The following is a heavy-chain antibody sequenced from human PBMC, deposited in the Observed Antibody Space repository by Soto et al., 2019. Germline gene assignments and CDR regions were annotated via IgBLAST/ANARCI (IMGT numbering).Heavy chain of an antibody. J-gene: IGHJ1*01. V-gene: IGHV1-18*01. Sequence: ASVKVSCKASGYTFTSYGISWVRQAPGQGLEWMGWISAYNGNTNYAQKLQGRVTMTTDTSTSTAYMELRSLRSDDTAVYYCATYHSSSWYQYFQHWGQGTLVTVSS. CDR2: ISAYNGNT. CDR1: GYTFTSYG. D-gene: IGHD6-13*01. CDR3: ATYHSSSWYQYFQH.